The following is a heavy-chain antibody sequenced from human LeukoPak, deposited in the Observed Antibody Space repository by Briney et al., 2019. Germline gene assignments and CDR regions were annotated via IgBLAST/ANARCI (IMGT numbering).Heavy chain of an antibody. J-gene: IGHJ4*02. D-gene: IGHD3-10*01. Sequence: ASVKVSCKASGYIFTDYYIHWVRQAPGQGLEWMGWINPNSGGTNYAQKFQGRVTMTRDTSISTAYMELSRLRSDDTAVYYCARGPYGSGSYYNEPFDYWGQGTLVTVSS. V-gene: IGHV1-2*02. CDR2: INPNSGGT. CDR1: GYIFTDYY. CDR3: ARGPYGSGSYYNEPFDY.